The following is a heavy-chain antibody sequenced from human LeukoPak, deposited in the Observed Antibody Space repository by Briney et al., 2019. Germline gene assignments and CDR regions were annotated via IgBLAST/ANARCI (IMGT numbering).Heavy chain of an antibody. CDR2: ISISGTTI. V-gene: IGHV3-48*03. CDR1: GFTFSGYE. Sequence: GGSLRLSCAASGFTFSGYEMNWVRQAPGKGLEWVSYISISGTTINYADSVKGRFTISRDNAKTSLYLQMSSLRAEDTAVYYCARGGSSGYHYNAFDIWGQGTMVTVSS. D-gene: IGHD3-22*01. J-gene: IGHJ3*02. CDR3: ARGGSSGYHYNAFDI.